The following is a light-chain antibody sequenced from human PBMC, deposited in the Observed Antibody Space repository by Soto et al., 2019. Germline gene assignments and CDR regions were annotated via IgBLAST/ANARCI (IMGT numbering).Light chain of an antibody. CDR3: HQSYSTPRT. CDR2: AAS. CDR1: QRIVSH. Sequence: DIQMTQSPSSLSPSVGDRGTITCRASQRIVSHLNWYQQKPGKAPKLLRYAASSMGSGVQSRFSGSGSGTDFTLTISSLQPADFATYYCHQSYSTPRTFGQGTKLEI. V-gene: IGKV1-39*01. J-gene: IGKJ2*01.